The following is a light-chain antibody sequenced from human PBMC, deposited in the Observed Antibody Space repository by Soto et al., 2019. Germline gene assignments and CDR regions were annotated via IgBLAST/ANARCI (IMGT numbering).Light chain of an antibody. CDR3: CSHVGGSSPQWV. J-gene: IGLJ3*02. Sequence: QSALTQPASVSGSPRQSITISCTRTSNDVGGYNLVSWFQQHPGKAPKLMISEVNKRPSGVSNRFSGSKSANTASLTISGLQAEDEADYYCCSHVGGSSPQWVFGGGTKLTVL. CDR1: SNDVGGYNL. V-gene: IGLV2-23*02. CDR2: EVN.